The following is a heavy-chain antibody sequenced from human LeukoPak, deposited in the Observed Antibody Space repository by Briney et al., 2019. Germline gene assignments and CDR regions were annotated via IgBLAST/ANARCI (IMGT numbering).Heavy chain of an antibody. J-gene: IGHJ6*02. CDR2: ISGGGDST. CDR1: GFTLKSYS. CDR3: AKVRSVMVRGVIDV. D-gene: IGHD3-10*01. Sequence: GGSLRLSCAASGFTLKSYSMSWVRQAPGKGLEWVSAISGGGDSTYYADSVKGRFTISRDDSKNTVSLQMNSLRAEDTAVYYCAKVRSVMVRGVIDVWGQGTTVTVSS. V-gene: IGHV3-23*01.